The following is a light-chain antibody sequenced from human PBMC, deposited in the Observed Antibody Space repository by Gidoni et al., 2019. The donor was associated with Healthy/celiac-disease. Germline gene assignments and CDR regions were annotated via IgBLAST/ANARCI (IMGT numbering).Light chain of an antibody. Sequence: DIVMTQSPLSLPVTPGEPASISCRSSQSLLHSNGYNYLDWYLQKPGQSPQLLIYLGSNRASGVPDRFSGSGSGTDVTLKISRVEAEDVGVYYCMQALQTWTFGQGTKVKIK. J-gene: IGKJ1*01. CDR1: QSLLHSNGYNY. CDR2: LGS. CDR3: MQALQTWT. V-gene: IGKV2-28*01.